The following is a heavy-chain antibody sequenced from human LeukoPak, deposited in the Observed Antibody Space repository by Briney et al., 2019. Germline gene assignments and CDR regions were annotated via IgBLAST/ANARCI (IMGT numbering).Heavy chain of an antibody. CDR2: INGDGSST. CDR1: GFTFSSDW. Sequence: PGGSLRLSCAASGFTFSSDWMHWVRQAPGKGLVCVSYINGDGSSTNYADSVRGRFTISRDNAKKTLYLQMNSLRDEDTAVYYCVRGLDYWGQGTLVTVSS. J-gene: IGHJ4*02. D-gene: IGHD3-16*01. CDR3: VRGLDY. V-gene: IGHV3-74*01.